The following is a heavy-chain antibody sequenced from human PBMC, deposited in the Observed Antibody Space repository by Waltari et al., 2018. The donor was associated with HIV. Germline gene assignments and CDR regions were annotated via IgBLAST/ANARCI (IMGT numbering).Heavy chain of an antibody. D-gene: IGHD6-19*01. V-gene: IGHV3-15*01. CDR1: GFTFSNAW. J-gene: IGHJ4*02. Sequence: EVQLVESGGGLVKPGGSLRLSCAASGFTFSNAWMSWVRQAPGKGLGWVGRSKRKTDGGTTDYAAPVKGRFTSSRDDSKNTLYLQMNSLKTEDTAVYYCTTAGSSGWGQGTLVTVSS. CDR3: TTAGSSG. CDR2: SKRKTDGGTT.